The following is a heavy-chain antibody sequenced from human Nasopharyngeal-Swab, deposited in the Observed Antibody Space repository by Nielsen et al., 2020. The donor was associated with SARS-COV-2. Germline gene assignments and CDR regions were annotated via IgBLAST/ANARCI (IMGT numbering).Heavy chain of an antibody. V-gene: IGHV3-21*01. Sequence: LSCAGSGFTFSSYSMNWVRQAPGKGLEWISSINRDSSYIYHADSVKGRFTISRDNAKNSLYLQMTGLRAEDTAVYYCVRGTIVGAAGYDYWGQGTLLTVSS. J-gene: IGHJ4*02. D-gene: IGHD1-26*01. CDR1: GFTFSSYS. CDR2: INRDSSYI. CDR3: VRGTIVGAAGYDY.